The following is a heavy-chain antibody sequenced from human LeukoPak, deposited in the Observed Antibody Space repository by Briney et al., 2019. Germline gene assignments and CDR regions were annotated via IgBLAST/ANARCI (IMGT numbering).Heavy chain of an antibody. CDR2: ISTDGSST. V-gene: IGHV3-74*01. CDR3: VREYSSSSGRAFDI. Sequence: PGGSLRLSCAASGFTFSSYWMHWVRQAPGKGLVWVSRISTDGSSTTSADSVKGRFTISRDNAKNTLYLQMNSLRAEDTAVYYCVREYSSSSGRAFDIWGQGTMVTVSP. CDR1: GFTFSSYW. J-gene: IGHJ3*02. D-gene: IGHD6-6*01.